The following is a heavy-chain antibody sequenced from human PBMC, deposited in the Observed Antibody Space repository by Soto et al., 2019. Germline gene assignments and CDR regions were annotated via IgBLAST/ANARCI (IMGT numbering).Heavy chain of an antibody. Sequence: ASVKVSCKASGYTFTSYDINWVRQATGQGLEWMGWMNPNSGNTGYAQKFQGRVTMTRNTSISTAYMELSSLRSEDTAAYYCARAHEGYSSSSNDYYYYMDVWGKGTTVTVSS. D-gene: IGHD6-6*01. CDR2: MNPNSGNT. CDR1: GYTFTSYD. J-gene: IGHJ6*03. CDR3: ARAHEGYSSSSNDYYYYMDV. V-gene: IGHV1-8*01.